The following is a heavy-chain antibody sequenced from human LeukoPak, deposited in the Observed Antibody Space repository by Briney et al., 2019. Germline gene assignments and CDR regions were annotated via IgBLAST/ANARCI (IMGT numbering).Heavy chain of an antibody. J-gene: IGHJ4*02. V-gene: IGHV3-21*01. Sequence: GGSLRLSCAASGFTFSSYSMNWVRQAPGKGLEWVSSISSSSSYIYYADSVKGRFTISRDNSKNTLYLQMNSLRAEDTAVYYCARDPVAGPDYWGQGTLVTVSS. D-gene: IGHD6-19*01. CDR3: ARDPVAGPDY. CDR2: ISSSSSYI. CDR1: GFTFSSYS.